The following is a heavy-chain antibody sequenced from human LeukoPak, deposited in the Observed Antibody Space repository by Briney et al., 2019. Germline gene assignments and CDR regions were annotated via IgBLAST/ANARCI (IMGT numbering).Heavy chain of an antibody. CDR3: ARRWLRLRAFDI. V-gene: IGHV3-11*01. J-gene: IGHJ3*02. D-gene: IGHD5-12*01. CDR1: GFTFSDYY. Sequence: NPGGSLRLSCAPSGFTFSDYYMSWLRQAPGRGLGWVSYISSSGSTIYYADSVKGRFTISRDNAKNSLYLQMNSLRAEDTAVYYCARRWLRLRAFDIWGQGTMVTVSS. CDR2: ISSSGSTI.